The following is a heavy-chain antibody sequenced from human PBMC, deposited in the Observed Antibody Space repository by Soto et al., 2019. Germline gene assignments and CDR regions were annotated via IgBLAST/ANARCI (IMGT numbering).Heavy chain of an antibody. Sequence: EVQLVESGGGLVQPGGSLRLSCVASGFTFSNYWMHWFRQAPGKGLVWVSRISPDGSNTNYADSVKGRFTISRDNAKNTVYLQMNRLRAEDTALYCCARDNWKSYWGQGTLVTVSS. CDR3: ARDNWKSY. CDR2: ISPDGSNT. CDR1: GFTFSNYW. D-gene: IGHD1-20*01. J-gene: IGHJ4*02. V-gene: IGHV3-74*01.